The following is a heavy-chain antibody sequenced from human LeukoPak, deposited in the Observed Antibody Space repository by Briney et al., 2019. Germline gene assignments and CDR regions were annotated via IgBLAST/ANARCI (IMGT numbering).Heavy chain of an antibody. V-gene: IGHV3-7*03. CDR3: AKDSPVATY. CDR2: IKQDGSEK. D-gene: IGHD4-23*01. J-gene: IGHJ4*02. Sequence: GGSLRLSCAASGITFRNHWMTWVRQAPGKGLEWVANIKQDGSEKYYVDSVKGRFTISRDNAKNSLYLQMNSLRAEDTAVYYCAKDSPVATYWGQGTLVTVSS. CDR1: GITFRNHW.